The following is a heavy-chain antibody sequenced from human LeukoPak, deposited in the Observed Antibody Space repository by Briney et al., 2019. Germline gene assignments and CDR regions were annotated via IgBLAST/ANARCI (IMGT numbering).Heavy chain of an antibody. CDR1: GYTFTSYA. J-gene: IGHJ4*02. D-gene: IGHD6-13*01. CDR3: ARDEFWAAAGPTNFDY. CDR2: INAGNGNT. Sequence: GASVKVSCKASGYTFTSYAMHWVRQAPGQGLEWMGGINAGNGNTKYSQKFQGRVTITRDTSASTAYMELSSLRSEDTAVYYCARDEFWAAAGPTNFDYWGQGTLVTVSS. V-gene: IGHV1-3*01.